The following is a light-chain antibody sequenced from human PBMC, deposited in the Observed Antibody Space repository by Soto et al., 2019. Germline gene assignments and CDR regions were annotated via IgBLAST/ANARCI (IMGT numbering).Light chain of an antibody. V-gene: IGLV1-40*01. CDR1: ISNIGAGYD. Sequence: QSVLTQPPSVSGAPGQRVTISCTGSISNIGAGYDVNWYQLLPGTAPKLLIYGTKNRPSGVPDRFSGSKSGTSASLAITGLQAEDEADYYCQSYDSSLSGYVFGTGTKLTV. J-gene: IGLJ1*01. CDR3: QSYDSSLSGYV. CDR2: GTK.